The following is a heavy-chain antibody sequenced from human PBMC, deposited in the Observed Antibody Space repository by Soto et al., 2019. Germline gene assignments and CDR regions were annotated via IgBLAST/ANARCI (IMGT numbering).Heavy chain of an antibody. J-gene: IGHJ4*02. Sequence: QVQLVESGGGVVQPGGSLGLSCAASGLTFSSYAMHWFRKAPGKGLQGLAVISNDGRHESSTDTVKGRFTTSTDTSKNTLYLQMNSLRPEDTAIYCCAKDRTANLWCADFDAWGQGTLIAVSS. CDR3: AKDRTANLWCADFDA. D-gene: IGHD2-8*02. V-gene: IGHV3-30*04. CDR2: ISNDGRHE. CDR1: GLTFSSYA.